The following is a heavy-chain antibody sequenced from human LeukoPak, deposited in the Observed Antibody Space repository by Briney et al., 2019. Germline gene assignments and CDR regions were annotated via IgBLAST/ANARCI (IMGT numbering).Heavy chain of an antibody. CDR3: ARGSTRADDY. J-gene: IGHJ4*02. D-gene: IGHD2/OR15-2a*01. V-gene: IGHV4-59*11. CDR1: GASISSHY. Sequence: SETLSLTCTISGASISSHYWSWIRQPPGKGLEWIGYVYHSGTTNYNPSLKSRVAISVDTSRNQFSLKLSSMTAADTAVYYCARGSTRADDYWGQGTLVTVSS. CDR2: VYHSGTT.